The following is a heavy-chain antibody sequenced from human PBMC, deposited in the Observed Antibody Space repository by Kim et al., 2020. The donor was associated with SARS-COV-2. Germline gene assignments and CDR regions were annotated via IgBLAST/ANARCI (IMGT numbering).Heavy chain of an antibody. CDR1: GFSLSTSGVG. CDR3: AHRAVTYYDSGSFTYFDY. D-gene: IGHD3-10*01. Sequence: SGPTLVKPTQTLTLTCTFSGFSLSTSGVGVGWIRQPPGKALEWLALIYWDDDKRYGPSLKSRLTITKDTSKNQVVLTVTNMDPVDTATYYCAHRAVTYYDSGSFTYFDYWGQGTLVTVSS. CDR2: IYWDDDK. V-gene: IGHV2-5*05. J-gene: IGHJ4*02.